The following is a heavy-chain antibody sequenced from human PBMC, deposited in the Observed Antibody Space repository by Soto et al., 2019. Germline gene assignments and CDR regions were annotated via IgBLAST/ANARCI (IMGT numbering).Heavy chain of an antibody. CDR2: INPNSGGT. J-gene: IGHJ6*02. D-gene: IGHD6-13*01. CDR1: GYTFTGYY. CDR3: ARDRIAAAGFLYGVDV. V-gene: IGHV1-2*04. Sequence: ASVKVSCKASGYTFTGYYMHWVRQAPGQGLEWMGWINPNSGGTNYAQKFQGWVTMTRDTSISTAYMELSRLRSDDTAVYYCARDRIAAAGFLYGVDVWGQGTTVTVSS.